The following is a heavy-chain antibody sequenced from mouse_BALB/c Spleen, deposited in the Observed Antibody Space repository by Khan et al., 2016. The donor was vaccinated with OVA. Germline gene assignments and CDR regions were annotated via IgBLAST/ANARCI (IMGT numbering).Heavy chain of an antibody. Sequence: QVQLQQSGAELVRPGVSVKISCKGSGYKFTDFTMHWVKQSHALSLEWIGVISTSYGDATYNQKFKDKATMTVDKSSSTAYMELARLTSEDSAIXYGKRGGGGNRFAYWGQGTLVTVSA. V-gene: IGHV1S137*01. CDR1: GYKFTDFT. J-gene: IGHJ3*01. CDR3: KRGGGGNRFAY. CDR2: ISTSYGDA.